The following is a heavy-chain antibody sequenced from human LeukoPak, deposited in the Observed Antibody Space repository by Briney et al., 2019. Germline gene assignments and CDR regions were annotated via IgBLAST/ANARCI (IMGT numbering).Heavy chain of an antibody. V-gene: IGHV1-69*04. CDR2: IIPILGIA. Sequence: ASVKVSCKASGGTFSSYAISWVRQAPGQGLEWMGRIIPILGIANYAQKFQGRVTITADKSTSTAYMELSSLRSEDTAVYYCAREGMGASMLGPWGQGTLVTVSS. J-gene: IGHJ5*02. CDR1: GGTFSSYA. CDR3: AREGMGASMLGP. D-gene: IGHD1-26*01.